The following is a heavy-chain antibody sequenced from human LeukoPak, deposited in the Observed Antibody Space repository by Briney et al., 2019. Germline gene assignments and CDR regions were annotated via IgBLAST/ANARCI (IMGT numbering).Heavy chain of an antibody. V-gene: IGHV1-8*01. J-gene: IGHJ3*02. CDR1: GYTFTSYD. CDR3: ARLGRSGSTSLNAFDI. D-gene: IGHD2-2*01. Sequence: ASVKVSCKASGYTFTSYDINWVRQATGQGLEWMGWMNPNSGNTGYAQKFQGRVTMTRNTSISTAYMELSSLRSEDTAVYYCARLGRSGSTSLNAFDIWGQGTMVTVSS. CDR2: MNPNSGNT.